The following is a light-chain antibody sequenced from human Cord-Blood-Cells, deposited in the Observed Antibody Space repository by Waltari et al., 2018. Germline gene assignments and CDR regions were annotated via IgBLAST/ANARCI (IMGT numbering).Light chain of an antibody. CDR3: QQSYSTPRT. CDR1: QSISYY. Sequence: DLQMTQPTSSLSPSLGDRVTITCRESQSISYYLNWYQQKPVKAPKLLLYASSSLQSEVPSRFSGSGSGTDFTLTNSSLQPEDLATYYGQQSYSTPRTFGQGTKVEI. CDR2: ASS. J-gene: IGKJ1*01. V-gene: IGKV1-39*01.